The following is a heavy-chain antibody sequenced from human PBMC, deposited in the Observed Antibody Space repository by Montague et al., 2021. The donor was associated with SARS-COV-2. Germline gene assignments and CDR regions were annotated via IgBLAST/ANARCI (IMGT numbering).Heavy chain of an antibody. D-gene: IGHD2-21*01. CDR3: AREVRGRIVVVIAIPYYYFDY. CDR1: GGSFSGYY. V-gene: IGHV4-34*01. J-gene: IGHJ4*02. CDR2: INHSGST. Sequence: SETLSLTCAVYGGSFSGYYWSWIRQPPGKGLEWVWEINHSGSTNSNPTLKRRIPISVDTSKNQFSLKLSSVTAAATAVYYCAREVRGRIVVVIAIPYYYFDYWGQGTLVTVSS.